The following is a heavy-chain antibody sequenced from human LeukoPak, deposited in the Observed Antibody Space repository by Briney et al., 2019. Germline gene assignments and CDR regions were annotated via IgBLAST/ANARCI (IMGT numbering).Heavy chain of an antibody. CDR2: NKYSGST. Sequence: ETLSLTCTVTGGSISRRSDYWGWIRQPPGKGLEWIGKNKYSGSTYYNPSFKSRVTISVDTTRNQFSLQLSYVTAADTAVYYCARNESVLGTTGLNDFFDDWGQGSLVTVSS. CDR1: GGSISRRSDY. V-gene: IGHV4-39*01. D-gene: IGHD1-26*01. J-gene: IGHJ4*02. CDR3: ARNESVLGTTGLNDFFDD.